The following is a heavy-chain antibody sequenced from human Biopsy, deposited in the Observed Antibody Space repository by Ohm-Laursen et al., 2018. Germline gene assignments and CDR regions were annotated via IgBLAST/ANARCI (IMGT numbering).Heavy chain of an antibody. CDR3: AKDRRAVAGYDAFDI. V-gene: IGHV3-9*01. CDR1: GFRFDDYA. J-gene: IGHJ3*02. D-gene: IGHD6-19*01. CDR2: ISWSSGTI. Sequence: SLRLSCAAFGFRFDDYAMQWVRQAPGKGLEWVSGISWSSGTIGYADSVKGRFTVSRDNAKNSLYLQMNSLRAEDTALYYCAKDRRAVAGYDAFDIWGQGTMVTVSS.